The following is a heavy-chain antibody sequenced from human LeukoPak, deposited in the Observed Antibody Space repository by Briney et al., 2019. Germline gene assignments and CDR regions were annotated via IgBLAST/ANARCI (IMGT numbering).Heavy chain of an antibody. V-gene: IGHV2-5*01. J-gene: IGHJ4*02. D-gene: IGHD3-22*01. CDR2: IYWSDDK. Sequence: SGPTLVNPTQTLTLTCSFSGFTLRTSGVGVGWIRQPPGKALEWLALIYWSDDKRYNPSLKTRLSISKDTSKNQVVLTVTDMDPTDTATYNCTYIKGSGYFDPPHFEFWGQGTLVSVSP. CDR3: TYIKGSGYFDPPHFEF. CDR1: GFTLRTSGVG.